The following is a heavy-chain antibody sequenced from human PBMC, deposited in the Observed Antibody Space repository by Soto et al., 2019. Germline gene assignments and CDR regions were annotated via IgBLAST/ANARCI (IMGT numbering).Heavy chain of an antibody. CDR2: INPSGGST. CDR3: ARSQLGRTLDV. Sequence: ASVKVSCKASRYTFTNFYIHWLRQAPGQGLEWMGIINPSGGSTTYPQKFQGRVTMTRDTSTSTVHMELITLRSEDTAVYYCARSQLGRTLDVWGPGTTVTVSS. CDR1: RYTFTNFY. D-gene: IGHD1-1*01. J-gene: IGHJ6*02. V-gene: IGHV1-46*01.